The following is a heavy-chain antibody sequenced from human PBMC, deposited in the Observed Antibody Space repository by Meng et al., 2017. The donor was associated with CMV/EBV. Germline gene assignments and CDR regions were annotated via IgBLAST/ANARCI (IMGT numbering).Heavy chain of an antibody. J-gene: IGHJ3*02. V-gene: IGHV1-18*01. D-gene: IGHD2-2*03. CDR1: GYTSTSYG. Sequence: ASAKVSCKASGYTSTSYGIIWVRQAPGQGLEWMGWISAYNGNTNYAQKLQGRVTMTTDTSTGTAYMELRSLRSDDTAVYYCARDGYCSSTSCPAGNAFDIWGQGTMVTVSS. CDR2: ISAYNGNT. CDR3: ARDGYCSSTSCPAGNAFDI.